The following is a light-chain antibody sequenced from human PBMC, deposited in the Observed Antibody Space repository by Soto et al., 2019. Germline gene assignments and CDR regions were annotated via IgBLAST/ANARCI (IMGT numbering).Light chain of an antibody. J-gene: IGKJ3*01. CDR3: QQYGSSPT. CDR1: QSVSSSY. V-gene: IGKV3-20*01. CDR2: GAS. Sequence: EKVLTQSPGTLSLSPGERATLSCRASQSVSSSYLAWYQQKPGQAPRPLIYGASSRATGIPDRFSGSGSGTDFTLTISRLEPEDFAVYYCQQYGSSPTFGPGTKVDIK.